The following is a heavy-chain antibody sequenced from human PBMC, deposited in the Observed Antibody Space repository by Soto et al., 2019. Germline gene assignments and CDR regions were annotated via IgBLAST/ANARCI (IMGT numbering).Heavy chain of an antibody. V-gene: IGHV3-74*01. CDR2: INSDGSTT. CDR3: ARGGGDGYNWGHGY. J-gene: IGHJ4*02. CDR1: GFTFSSFW. D-gene: IGHD5-12*01. Sequence: EVQLVESGGGLVQPGGSLRLSCAASGFTFSSFWMHWVRQAPGKGLMWVSRINSDGSTTTYADSVKGRFTIPRDNAKNPLYLEMTSLRAEDTAMYYCARGGGDGYNWGHGYLGQGNLVNGSS.